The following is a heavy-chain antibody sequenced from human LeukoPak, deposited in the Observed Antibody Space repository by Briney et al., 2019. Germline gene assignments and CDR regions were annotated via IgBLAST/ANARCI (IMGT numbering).Heavy chain of an antibody. CDR2: INSDGSIT. CDR3: TRAVVVTASDP. J-gene: IGHJ5*02. D-gene: IGHD2-21*02. CDR1: GFTFSSFW. V-gene: IGHV3-74*01. Sequence: GASLRLSCAASGFTFSSFWMHWVRQAPGKGLVWVSRINSDGSITTYADSVKGRFTISRDNAKNTVYLQLSSLRAEDTAVYYCTRAVVVTASDPWGQGTLVTVSS.